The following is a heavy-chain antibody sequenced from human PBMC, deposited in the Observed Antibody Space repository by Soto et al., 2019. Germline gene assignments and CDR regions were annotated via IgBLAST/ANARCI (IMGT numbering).Heavy chain of an antibody. Sequence: SETLSLTCTVSGGSISSYYWSWIRQPPGKGLEWIGYIYYSGSTNYNPSLKSRVTISVDTSKNQFSLKLSSVTAADTAVYYCARVYGSGSYSTFDYWGQGTPVTVSS. CDR2: IYYSGST. V-gene: IGHV4-59*08. D-gene: IGHD3-10*01. CDR3: ARVYGSGSYSTFDY. J-gene: IGHJ4*02. CDR1: GGSISSYY.